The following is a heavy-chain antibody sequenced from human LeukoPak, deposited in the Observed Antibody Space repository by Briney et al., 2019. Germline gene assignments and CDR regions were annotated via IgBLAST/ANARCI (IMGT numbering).Heavy chain of an antibody. CDR2: IYYSGST. J-gene: IGHJ4*02. CDR1: GGSISSGGYY. CDR3: ARGGNGAIDY. D-gene: IGHD4-23*01. V-gene: IGHV4-31*03. Sequence: SQTLSLTCTVSGGSISSGGYYWSWIRQHPGQGLEWIGYIYYSGSTYYNPSLKSRVTISVDTSKNQFSLKLSSVTAADTAVYYCARGGNGAIDYWGQGTLVTVSS.